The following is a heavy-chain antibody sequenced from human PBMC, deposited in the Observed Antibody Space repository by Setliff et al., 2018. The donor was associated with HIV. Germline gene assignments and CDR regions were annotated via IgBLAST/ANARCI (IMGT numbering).Heavy chain of an antibody. CDR1: GYFFLDSW. CDR3: TRHPLRPGIAGYFYFVDV. V-gene: IGHV5-51*01. Sequence: PGESLKISCKGSGYFFLDSWIGWVRQMPGKGLEWVAIIYPGDSETRYSPSLEGQVTISVDRSINTAYLQWSSLKASDTAIYYCTRHPLRPGIAGYFYFVDVWGTGTTVTVSS. J-gene: IGHJ6*03. CDR2: IYPGDSET. D-gene: IGHD3-9*01.